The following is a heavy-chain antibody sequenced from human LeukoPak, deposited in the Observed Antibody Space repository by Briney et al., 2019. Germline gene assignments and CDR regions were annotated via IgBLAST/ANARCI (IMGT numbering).Heavy chain of an antibody. Sequence: PGGSLRLSCAASGFTFSSYSMNWVRQAPGKGLEWVSSNSSSSSYIYYADSVKGRFTISRDNAKNSLYLQMNSLRAEDTAVYYCARDRGYSSGWSPYYFDYWGQGTLVTVSS. D-gene: IGHD6-19*01. J-gene: IGHJ4*02. CDR2: NSSSSSYI. V-gene: IGHV3-21*01. CDR1: GFTFSSYS. CDR3: ARDRGYSSGWSPYYFDY.